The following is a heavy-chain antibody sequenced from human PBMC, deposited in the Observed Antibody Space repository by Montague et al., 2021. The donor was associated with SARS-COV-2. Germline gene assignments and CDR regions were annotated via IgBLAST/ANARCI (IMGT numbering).Heavy chain of an antibody. Sequence: SETLSLTCSVSGGSISGYYWSWIRQPPGKGLEWIGYIYYSGSINYNPSLKSRLTISVDTSKNQFSLKLSSVTAADTAVYYCARAPYYGPGKPYQFDYWGRGTLVTVSS. CDR1: GGSISGYY. J-gene: IGHJ4*02. V-gene: IGHV4-59*08. CDR3: ARAPYYGPGKPYQFDY. CDR2: IYYSGSI. D-gene: IGHD3-10*01.